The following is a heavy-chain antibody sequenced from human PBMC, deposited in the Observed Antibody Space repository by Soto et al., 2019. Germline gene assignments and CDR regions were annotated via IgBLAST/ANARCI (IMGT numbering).Heavy chain of an antibody. J-gene: IGHJ4*02. D-gene: IGHD5-12*01. CDR3: AGGTDGKKVAY. Sequence: SETLSLTRTVSGGSLRGYSWSWIRQSPGKGLEWIGYVYSGGGTNYSPSFMGRVTISVDTTDNQFSLKLNSVTAADTAVYYCAGGTDGKKVAYWGQGALVTVSS. CDR1: GGSLRGYS. V-gene: IGHV4-59*01. CDR2: VYSGGGT.